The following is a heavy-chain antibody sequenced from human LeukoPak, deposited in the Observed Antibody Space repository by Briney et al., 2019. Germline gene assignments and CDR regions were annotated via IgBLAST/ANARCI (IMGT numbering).Heavy chain of an antibody. V-gene: IGHV4-39*07. Sequence: SESLSLTCTVSGGSISSSSYYWGWIRQPPGKGLEWIGEINHSGSTNYNPSLKSRVTISVDTSKNQFSLKLSSATAADTAVYYCARVGSGYYYSRFDYWGQGTLVTVSS. CDR3: ARVGSGYYYSRFDY. CDR1: GGSISSSSYY. D-gene: IGHD3-22*01. CDR2: INHSGST. J-gene: IGHJ4*02.